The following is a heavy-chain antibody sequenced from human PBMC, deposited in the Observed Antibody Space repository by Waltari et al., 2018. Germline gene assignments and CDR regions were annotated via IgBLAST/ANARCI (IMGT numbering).Heavy chain of an antibody. CDR2: IYYSGST. J-gene: IGHJ4*02. CDR3: ARDPSNYYDSSGYYYGYFDY. Sequence: QVQLQESGPGLVKPSETLSLTCTVSGGSISSYYWSWIRQPPGKGLEWIGYIYYSGSTNYNPSLKSRVTISVDTAKNQFSLKLSSVTAADTAVYYCARDPSNYYDSSGYYYGYFDYWGQGTLVTVSS. V-gene: IGHV4-59*01. D-gene: IGHD3-22*01. CDR1: GGSISSYY.